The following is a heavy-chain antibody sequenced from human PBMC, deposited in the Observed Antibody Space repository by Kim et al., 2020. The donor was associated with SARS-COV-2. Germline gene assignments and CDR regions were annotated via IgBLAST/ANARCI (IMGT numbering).Heavy chain of an antibody. CDR3: ARAGIAAPGVY. CDR2: ISSSSSYI. CDR1: GFTFSSYS. J-gene: IGHJ4*02. V-gene: IGHV3-21*01. D-gene: IGHD6-13*01. Sequence: GGSLRLSCAASGFTFSSYSMNWVRQAPGKGLEWVSSISSSSSYIYYADSVKGRFTISRDNAKNSLYLQMNSLRAEDTAVYYCARAGIAAPGVYWGLGTLATVSS.